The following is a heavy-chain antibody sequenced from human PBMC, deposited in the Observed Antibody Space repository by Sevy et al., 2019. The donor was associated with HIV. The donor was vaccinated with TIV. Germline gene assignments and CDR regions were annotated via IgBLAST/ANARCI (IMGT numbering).Heavy chain of an antibody. D-gene: IGHD3-10*01. Sequence: GESLKISCKGSGYSFTNYWIAWVRQMPGKGLEWMGIIYPGDSDTRYNPSFQGQVTISADKSMNTAYLQWGSLKASDTAMYYCARRSSGAIWYFDLWGRGTLVTVSS. CDR1: GYSFTNYW. V-gene: IGHV5-51*01. CDR3: ARRSSGAIWYFDL. CDR2: IYPGDSDT. J-gene: IGHJ2*01.